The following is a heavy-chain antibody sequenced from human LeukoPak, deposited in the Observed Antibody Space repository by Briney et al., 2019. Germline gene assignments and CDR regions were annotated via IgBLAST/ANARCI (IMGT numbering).Heavy chain of an antibody. V-gene: IGHV5-51*01. D-gene: IGHD3-10*01. J-gene: IGHJ6*02. Sequence: GESLKISCKSSGYSFNAYYIAWVRQMPGKDLEWMGAIYPGDSDTTYSPSLQGQVTISADKSATTAYLQWNSLKASDTATYYCARLMTLVRGGLKRLPRSCGMDVWGQGTTVTVS. CDR3: ARLMTLVRGGLKRLPRSCGMDV. CDR2: IYPGDSDT. CDR1: GYSFNAYY.